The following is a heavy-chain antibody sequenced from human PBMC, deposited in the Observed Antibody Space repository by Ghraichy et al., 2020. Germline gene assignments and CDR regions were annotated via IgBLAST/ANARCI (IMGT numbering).Heavy chain of an antibody. CDR2: IKEDGSEK. V-gene: IGHV3-7*03. CDR3: ARGRRTDYDFLSGPKNRCDS. CDR1: GFTFSSYW. D-gene: IGHD3-3*01. J-gene: IGHJ5*01. Sequence: GGSLRLSCAASGFTFSSYWMSWVRQAPGKGLEWVANIKEDGSEKYYVDSVKGRFTISRDNAKNSLSLQMNSLRVEDTAVNYFARGRRTDYDFLSGPKNRCDSWGQGTLVTVSS.